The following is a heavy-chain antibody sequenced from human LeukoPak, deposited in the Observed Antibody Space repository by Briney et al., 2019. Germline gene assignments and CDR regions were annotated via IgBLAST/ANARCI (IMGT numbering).Heavy chain of an antibody. CDR2: VSGSGGST. D-gene: IGHD3-16*02. Sequence: GGSLRLSCAASGXTFSSYAMSWVRQAPGKGLEWVSAVSGSGGSTYYADSVKGRFTISRDNSKNTLYLQMNSLRGEDTAVYYCAKDGTLYYDYVWGSYRGYYFDYWGQGTLVTVSS. CDR3: AKDGTLYYDYVWGSYRGYYFDY. CDR1: GXTFSSYA. J-gene: IGHJ4*02. V-gene: IGHV3-23*01.